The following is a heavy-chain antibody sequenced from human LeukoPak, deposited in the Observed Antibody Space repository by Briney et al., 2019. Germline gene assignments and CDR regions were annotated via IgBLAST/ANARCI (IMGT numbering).Heavy chain of an antibody. CDR2: IYSSGST. D-gene: IGHD6-13*01. Sequence: KPSDTLSLTCSVSGRSISSYYWSWIRQPTGKGLEWIGYIYSSGSTYYNPSLKSRVTISVDTSENQLSLRLNSVTAADTALYYCARAHTSSWYMDYWGQGTLVTVSS. CDR3: ARAHTSSWYMDY. J-gene: IGHJ4*02. CDR1: GRSISSYY. V-gene: IGHV4-59*07.